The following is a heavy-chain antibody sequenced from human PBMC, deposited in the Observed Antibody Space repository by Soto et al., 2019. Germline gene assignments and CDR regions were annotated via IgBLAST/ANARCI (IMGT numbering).Heavy chain of an antibody. J-gene: IGHJ5*02. CDR3: ARDENWNYDNWFDP. D-gene: IGHD1-7*01. CDR1: GGSISSYY. V-gene: IGHV4-59*01. CDR2: IYYSGST. Sequence: SETLSLTCTVSGGSISSYYWSWIRQPPGKGLEWIGYIYYSGSTNYNPSLKSRVTVSVDTSKNQFSLKLSSVTAADTAVYYCARDENWNYDNWFDPWGQGTLVTVSS.